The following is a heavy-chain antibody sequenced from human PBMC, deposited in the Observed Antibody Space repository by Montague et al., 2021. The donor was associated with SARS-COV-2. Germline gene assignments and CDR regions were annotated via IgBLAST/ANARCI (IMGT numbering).Heavy chain of an antibody. J-gene: IGHJ6*02. Sequence: SLRLSCAASGFTFSSYDMHWVRQATGKGLEWVSAIGTAGDTYYPGSVKGRFTISRENAKNSLYLQMNSLRAGDTAVYYCARSITMVRGVRYYYGTDAWGQGTTVTVSS. D-gene: IGHD3-10*01. CDR3: ARSITMVRGVRYYYGTDA. CDR1: GFTFSSYD. V-gene: IGHV3-13*04. CDR2: IGTAGDT.